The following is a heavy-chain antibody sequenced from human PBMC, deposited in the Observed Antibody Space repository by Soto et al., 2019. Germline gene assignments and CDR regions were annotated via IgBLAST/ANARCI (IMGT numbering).Heavy chain of an antibody. V-gene: IGHV3-33*01. J-gene: IGHJ4*02. D-gene: IGHD1-20*01. CDR1: GFTFSSYG. Sequence: QVQLVESGGGVVQPGRSLRLSCAASGFTFSSYGMHWVRQAPGKGLEWVAVIWYDGSNKYYADSVKGRFTISRDNSKNTLYLEMNRLRAEDTAVYYCAREVGYNWNDLPGFGFDYWGQGTLVTVFS. CDR3: AREVGYNWNDLPGFGFDY. CDR2: IWYDGSNK.